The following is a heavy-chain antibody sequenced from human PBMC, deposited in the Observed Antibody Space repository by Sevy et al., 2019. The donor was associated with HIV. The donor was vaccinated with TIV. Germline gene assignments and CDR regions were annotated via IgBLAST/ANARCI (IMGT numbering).Heavy chain of an antibody. CDR3: AKERNCGRDCLYFQH. CDR2: INWNGDDT. Sequence: GGSLRLSCAASGFTFDDYTMHWVRQAPGKGLEWVALINWNGDDTYYADSVKRRFTISRDNSRNSLYLQMNSLRTEDTALYYCAKERNCGRDCLYFQHWGQGTLVTVSS. V-gene: IGHV3-43*01. J-gene: IGHJ1*01. D-gene: IGHD2-21*02. CDR1: GFTFDDYT.